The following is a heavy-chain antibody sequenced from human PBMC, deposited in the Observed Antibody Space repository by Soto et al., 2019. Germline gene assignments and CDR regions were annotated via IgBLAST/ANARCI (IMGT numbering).Heavy chain of an antibody. Sequence: GGSLRLSCAVSGFTFSTYWMSWVRQAPGKGLEWVANIKQDGSEKYYVDSVEGRFTISRDNAKNSLYLQMNSLRAEDTAVYYCARDRPRDRSSQRNYSFYGMFVWGQVTTVTVSS. D-gene: IGHD6-6*01. J-gene: IGHJ6*02. CDR2: IKQDGSEK. CDR1: GFTFSTYW. V-gene: IGHV3-7*01. CDR3: ARDRPRDRSSQRNYSFYGMFV.